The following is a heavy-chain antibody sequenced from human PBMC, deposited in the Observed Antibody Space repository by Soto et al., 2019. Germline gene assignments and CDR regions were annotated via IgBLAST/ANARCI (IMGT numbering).Heavy chain of an antibody. D-gene: IGHD1-26*01. CDR3: AHVSGSWGEYGMDV. CDR1: GFSLNTYGVG. CDR2: IYWDDDK. V-gene: IGHV2-5*02. Sequence: QITLKESGPTLVKPTQTLTLTCTFSGFSLNTYGVGVGWIRQPPGKALEWLALIYWDDDKRYSPSLKSRLTITKDTSKNQVGVIMTNMDPVDTATYYFAHVSGSWGEYGMDVWGQGTTVTVSS. J-gene: IGHJ6*02.